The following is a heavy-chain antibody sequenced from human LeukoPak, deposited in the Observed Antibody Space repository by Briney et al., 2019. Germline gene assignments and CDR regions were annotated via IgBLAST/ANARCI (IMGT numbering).Heavy chain of an antibody. CDR1: GFTFSSYA. J-gene: IGHJ4*02. Sequence: GGSLRLSCAASGFTFSSYAMSWVRQAPGKGLEWVSAISGSGGSTYYADSVKGRFTISRDNSKNTLYLQMNSLRAEDTAVYYCAKGAVVVVAATFGLDYWGQGSLVTDSS. D-gene: IGHD2-15*01. CDR2: ISGSGGST. V-gene: IGHV3-23*01. CDR3: AKGAVVVVAATFGLDY.